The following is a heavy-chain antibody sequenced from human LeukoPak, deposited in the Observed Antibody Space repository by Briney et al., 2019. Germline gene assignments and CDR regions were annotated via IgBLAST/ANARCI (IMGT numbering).Heavy chain of an antibody. CDR3: ARDSQIQSRGFDY. V-gene: IGHV3-33*01. Sequence: GGSLRLSCTASEFTFSTYSLHWVRQAPGKGLEWVALIWSDGNSKYYSDSVKGRFTISRDSSKKTVDLQMSSLRAEDTAIYYCARDSQIQSRGFDYWGQGTLVTVSS. J-gene: IGHJ4*02. CDR1: EFTFSTYS. CDR2: IWSDGNSK. D-gene: IGHD5-18*01.